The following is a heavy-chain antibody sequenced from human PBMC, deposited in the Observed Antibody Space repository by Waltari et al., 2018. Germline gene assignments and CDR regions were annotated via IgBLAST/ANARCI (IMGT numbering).Heavy chain of an antibody. CDR2: ISTSGNSA. CDR3: ARRSRFSGSPLGH. Sequence: VQLVESGGGLVQPGGSLRLSCATSGFHFTLYEMNWVRQAPGKGLEWVSYISTSGNSANYADSVKGRFSISRDNAKNSVDLQMNSLRAEDTAVYYCARRSRFSGSPLGHWGQGSLVIVSS. CDR1: GFHFTLYE. D-gene: IGHD1-26*01. V-gene: IGHV3-48*03. J-gene: IGHJ1*01.